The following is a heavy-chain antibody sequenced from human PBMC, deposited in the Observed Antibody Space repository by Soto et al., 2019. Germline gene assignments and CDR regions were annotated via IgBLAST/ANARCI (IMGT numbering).Heavy chain of an antibody. CDR1: GFTFSSYS. CDR2: ISSSSSYI. V-gene: IGHV3-21*01. CDR3: ARVGLFRAGDSGAFDI. J-gene: IGHJ3*02. D-gene: IGHD7-27*01. Sequence: GGSLRLSCAASGFTFSSYSMNWVRQAPGKGLEWVSSISSSSSYIYYADSVKGRFTISRDNAKNSLYLQMNSLRAEDTAVYYCARVGLFRAGDSGAFDIWGQGTMVTVSS.